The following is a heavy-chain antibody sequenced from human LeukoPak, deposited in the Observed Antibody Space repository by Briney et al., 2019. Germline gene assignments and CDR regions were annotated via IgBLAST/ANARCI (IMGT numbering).Heavy chain of an antibody. CDR1: GDSVSSNSAA. CDR3: ARDGPLLYSSSWYRVMGYYYYGMDV. V-gene: IGHV6-1*01. D-gene: IGHD6-13*01. Sequence: PSQTLSLTCAISGDSVSSNSAAWNWIRQSPSRGLEWLGRTYYRSKWYNDYAVSVKSRITINPDTSKNQFSLQLNSVTPEDTAVYYCARDGPLLYSSSWYRVMGYYYYGMDVWGQGTTVTVSS. CDR2: TYYRSKWYN. J-gene: IGHJ6*02.